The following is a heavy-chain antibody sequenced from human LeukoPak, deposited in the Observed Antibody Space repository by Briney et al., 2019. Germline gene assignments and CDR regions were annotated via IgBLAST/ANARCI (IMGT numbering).Heavy chain of an antibody. V-gene: IGHV1-8*01. J-gene: IGHJ4*02. Sequence: ASVKVSCKASRYTITSYDINWVRQATGQGLEWMGWMNPNSGNTGYAQKFQGRVTMTRNTSISTAYMELSSLGSEDTAVYYCASGVVPVADGYWGQGTLVTVSS. CDR1: RYTITSYD. CDR3: ASGVVPVADGY. D-gene: IGHD2-2*01. CDR2: MNPNSGNT.